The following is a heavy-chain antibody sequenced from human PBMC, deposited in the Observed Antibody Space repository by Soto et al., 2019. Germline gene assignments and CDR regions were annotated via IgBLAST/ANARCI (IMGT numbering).Heavy chain of an antibody. V-gene: IGHV1-69*02. CDR2: IIPNLGIT. CDR1: GGTFSSYT. J-gene: IGHJ5*02. D-gene: IGHD6-19*01. CDR3: ACDLSSSGSYGWFDP. Sequence: SVKVSCKASGGTFSSYTISWVRQAPGQGLEWMGRIIPNLGITNYAQKLQGRVTMTADKSTSTAYMELSSLRSDDTAVYYCACDLSSSGSYGWFDPWGQGTLVNVS.